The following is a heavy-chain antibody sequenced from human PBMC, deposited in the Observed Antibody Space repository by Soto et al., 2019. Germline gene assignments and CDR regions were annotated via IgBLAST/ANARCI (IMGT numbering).Heavy chain of an antibody. J-gene: IGHJ5*02. CDR1: GDSVSSYSAA. CDR2: TYYRSRFFS. CDR3: VRDRYSSSGWFDP. V-gene: IGHV6-1*01. Sequence: QTLSLTCAISGDSVSSYSAAWNWIRQSPSGGLEWLGRTYYRSRFFSDYADSVKSRIIINPDTSKNQFSLQLKSVTPEDTAVYYCVRDRYSSSGWFDPWGQGTPVTVSS. D-gene: IGHD2-15*01.